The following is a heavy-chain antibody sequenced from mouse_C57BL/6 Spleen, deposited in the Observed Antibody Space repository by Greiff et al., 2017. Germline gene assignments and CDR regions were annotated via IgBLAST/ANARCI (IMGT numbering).Heavy chain of an antibody. CDR2: IDPSDSYT. CDR1: GYTFTSYW. J-gene: IGHJ1*03. Sequence: QVQLQQPGAELVKPGASVKLSCKASGYTFTSYWMQWVKQRPGQGLEWIGEIDPSDSYTNYNQKFKGKATLTVDTSSSTAYRQLSSLTSEDSAVYYCARWAFWATVVANWYFDVWGTGTTVTVSS. CDR3: ARWAFWATVVANWYFDV. D-gene: IGHD1-1*01. V-gene: IGHV1-50*01.